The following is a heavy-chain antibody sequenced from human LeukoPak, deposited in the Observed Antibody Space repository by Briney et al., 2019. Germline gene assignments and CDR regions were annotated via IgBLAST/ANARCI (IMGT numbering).Heavy chain of an antibody. CDR1: GYTFTSYG. CDR3: ASGVYYGSGSHYGSLYYYYMDV. D-gene: IGHD3-10*01. Sequence: ASVKVSCKASGYTFTSYGISWVRQAPGQGLGWMGWISAYNGNTNYAQKLQDRVTMTTDTSTSTAYMELRSLRSEDTAVYYCASGVYYGSGSHYGSLYYYYMDVWGKGTTVTVSS. J-gene: IGHJ6*03. CDR2: ISAYNGNT. V-gene: IGHV1-18*01.